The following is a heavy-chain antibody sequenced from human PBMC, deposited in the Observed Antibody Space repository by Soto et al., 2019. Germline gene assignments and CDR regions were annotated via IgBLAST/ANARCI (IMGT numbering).Heavy chain of an antibody. CDR3: AREGSYSAYNFAHGIQLWSFDF. Sequence: SETLSLTCAVSGYSISSGYYWGWLRQPPGKGLEWIGSIYHGGSTYYNPSLNSRVTLSIDMTNNHVSLILSSVTAADMAVYYCAREGSYSAYNFAHGIQLWSFDFWGQGALVTVSS. J-gene: IGHJ4*02. CDR2: IYHGGST. V-gene: IGHV4-38-2*02. CDR1: GYSISSGYY. D-gene: IGHD5-12*01.